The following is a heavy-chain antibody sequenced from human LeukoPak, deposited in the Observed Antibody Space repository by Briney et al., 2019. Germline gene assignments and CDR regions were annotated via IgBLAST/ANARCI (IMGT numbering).Heavy chain of an antibody. CDR2: IYTSGST. J-gene: IGHJ3*02. D-gene: IGHD4-11*01. Sequence: ASETLSLTCTVSGGSISSYYWSWIRQPAGKGLEWIGRIYTSGSTNYNPSLKSRVTMSVDTSKNQFSLKLSSVTAADTAVYYCAREVMTTVTTYDAFDIWGQGTMVTVSS. CDR1: GGSISSYY. V-gene: IGHV4-4*07. CDR3: AREVMTTVTTYDAFDI.